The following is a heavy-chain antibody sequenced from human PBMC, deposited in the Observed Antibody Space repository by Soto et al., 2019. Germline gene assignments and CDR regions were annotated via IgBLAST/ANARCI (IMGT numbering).Heavy chain of an antibody. Sequence: ASVKVSCKASGNTFTNFGVTWVRQAPGQGLELMGWISASTDDPNYSQKFQGRVTMTIDTSTSTAYLDLRSLTSDDTAVYHCARVIPGAEAWFDPWG. D-gene: IGHD2-2*01. V-gene: IGHV1-18*01. CDR2: ISASTDDP. J-gene: IGHJ5*02. CDR1: GNTFTNFG. CDR3: ARVIPGAEAWFDP.